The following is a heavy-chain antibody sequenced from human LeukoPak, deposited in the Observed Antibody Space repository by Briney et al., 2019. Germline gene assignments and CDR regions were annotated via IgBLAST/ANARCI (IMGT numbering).Heavy chain of an antibody. D-gene: IGHD3-10*01. CDR3: AKGTLVGSGTNWFDP. V-gene: IGHV3-23*01. CDR2: ISGSGGST. CDR1: GFTFSSYA. J-gene: IGHJ5*02. Sequence: PGGSLRLSCAASGFTFSSYAMSWVRQAPGKGLEWVSAISGSGGSTYYADSVKGRFTISRDNSKNTLYLQMNSLRAEDTAVYYCAKGTLVGSGTNWFDPWGQGTLVPVAS.